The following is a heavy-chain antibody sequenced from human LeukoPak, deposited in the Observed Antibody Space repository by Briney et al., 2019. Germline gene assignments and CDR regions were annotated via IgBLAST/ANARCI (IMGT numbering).Heavy chain of an antibody. J-gene: IGHJ3*02. CDR1: GYSISSGYY. V-gene: IGHV4-38-2*02. CDR2: IYPSGST. Sequence: SETLSLTCTVSGYSISSGYYWGWIRQPPGKGLEWIGSIYPSGSTYYNPSLKSRVTISVDTSKNQFPLKLSSVTAADTAVYYCARDGGDYGDYTVVTRSAFDIWGQGTMVTVSS. D-gene: IGHD4-17*01. CDR3: ARDGGDYGDYTVVTRSAFDI.